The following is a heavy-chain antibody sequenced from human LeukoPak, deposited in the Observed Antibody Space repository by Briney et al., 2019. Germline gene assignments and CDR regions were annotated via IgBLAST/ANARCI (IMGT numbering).Heavy chain of an antibody. CDR2: IIPIFGTA. V-gene: IGHV1-69*05. Sequence: GASVKVSCKASGGTFSSYAISWVRQAPGQGLEWMGGIIPIFGTANYAQKFQGRVTITTDESTSTAYMELSSLRSEDTAVYYCARAAEDYYYMDVWGKGTTVTVSS. J-gene: IGHJ6*03. CDR3: ARAAEDYYYMDV. CDR1: GGTFSSYA.